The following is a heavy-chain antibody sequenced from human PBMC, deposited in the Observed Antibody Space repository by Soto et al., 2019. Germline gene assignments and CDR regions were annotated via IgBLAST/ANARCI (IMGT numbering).Heavy chain of an antibody. V-gene: IGHV1-18*01. Sequence: ASVKVSCKASGYTFTSYGISWVRQAPGQGLEWMGWISAYNGNTNYAQKLQGRVTMTTDTSTSTAYMELRSLRSDDTAVYYCARVGPTYYYGSNYFDSWGQGTLVTVSS. CDR2: ISAYNGNT. CDR3: ARVGPTYYYGSNYFDS. J-gene: IGHJ4*02. CDR1: GYTFTSYG. D-gene: IGHD3-22*01.